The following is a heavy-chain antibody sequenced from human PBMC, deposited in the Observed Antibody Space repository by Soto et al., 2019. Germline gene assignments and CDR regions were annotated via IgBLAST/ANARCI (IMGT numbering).Heavy chain of an antibody. D-gene: IGHD6-25*01. CDR1: SDSIAGENW. J-gene: IGHJ4*02. Sequence: QVQLQESGPGLVKPSETLSLTCTVSSDSIAGENWWSWVRQPPGMGLVWIVEIFHTGGTNYNPSLKGRVTMEVDKSKNYFTLTLISAIAADTAVYYCARVFSSGSGWMYYFDFWGQGTLVSVSS. V-gene: IGHV4-4*02. CDR2: IFHTGGT. CDR3: ARVFSSGSGWMYYFDF.